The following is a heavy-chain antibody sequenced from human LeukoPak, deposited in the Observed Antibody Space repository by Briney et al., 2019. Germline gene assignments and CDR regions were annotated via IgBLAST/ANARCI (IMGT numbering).Heavy chain of an antibody. D-gene: IGHD3-22*01. CDR3: ARRNYDSSGYYYFDY. Sequence: ASVKVSCKASGYTFTSYAMHWVRQAPGQRLEWMGWINAGNGNTKYSQKFQGRVTITRDTSASTAYMELRSLRSDDTAVYYCARRNYDSSGYYYFDYWGQGTLVTVSS. CDR2: INAGNGNT. J-gene: IGHJ4*02. V-gene: IGHV1-3*01. CDR1: GYTFTSYA.